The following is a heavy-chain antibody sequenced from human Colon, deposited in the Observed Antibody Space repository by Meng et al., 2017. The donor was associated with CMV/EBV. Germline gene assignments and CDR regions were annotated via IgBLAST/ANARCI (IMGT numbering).Heavy chain of an antibody. Sequence: GSLGSSWATSGMNFKDDYMGWNQQGPGKGVEWVSYISSSGSTIYYADSVKGRFTISRDNAKNSLYLQMNSLRAEDTAVYYCASKRFFTWGQGTLVSLL. CDR3: ASKRFFT. CDR2: ISSSGSTI. V-gene: IGHV3-11*04. J-gene: IGHJ5*02. D-gene: IGHD3-3*01. CDR1: GMNFKDDY.